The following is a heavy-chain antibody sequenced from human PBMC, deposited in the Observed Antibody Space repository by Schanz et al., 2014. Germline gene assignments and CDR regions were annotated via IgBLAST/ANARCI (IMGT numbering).Heavy chain of an antibody. CDR2: ISRDGTTS. J-gene: IGHJ3*02. V-gene: IGHV3-11*01. D-gene: IGHD7-27*01. CDR3: ARENLNWEAFDI. CDR1: GFIFNDYY. Sequence: QVQLVESGGGLVKPGGSLRLSCAASGFIFNDYYMNCIRKAPGKGLEWLSYISRDGTTSYYADSVKGRFTISNDNAKNSLYLEMTSLRGEDTAVYYCARENLNWEAFDIWGQGTVVTVSS.